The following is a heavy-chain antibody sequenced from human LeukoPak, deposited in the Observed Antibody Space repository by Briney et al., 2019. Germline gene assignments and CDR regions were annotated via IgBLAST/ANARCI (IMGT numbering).Heavy chain of an antibody. V-gene: IGHV4-34*01. CDR1: GGSFSGYY. CDR3: ARGPTTVTRAFDY. J-gene: IGHJ4*02. Sequence: KASETLSLTCAVYGGSFSGYYWSWIRQPPGKGLEWIGEINHSGSTNYNPSLKSRVTMSVDTSKNQFSLRLSSVTAADTAVYFCARGPTTVTRAFDYWGQGTLVTVSS. D-gene: IGHD4-17*01. CDR2: INHSGST.